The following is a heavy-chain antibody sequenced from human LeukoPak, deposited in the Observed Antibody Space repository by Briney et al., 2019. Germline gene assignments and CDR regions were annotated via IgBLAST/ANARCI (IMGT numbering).Heavy chain of an antibody. D-gene: IGHD4-23*01. CDR1: GFTFSSYA. CDR2: ISSSSSYI. V-gene: IGHV3-21*01. CDR3: ARNYGGNTYYFDY. J-gene: IGHJ4*02. Sequence: GGSLRLSCAASGFTFSSYAMSWVRQAPGKGLEWVSSISSSSSYIYYADSVKGRFTISRDNAKNSLYLQMNSLRAEDTAVYYCARNYGGNTYYFDYWGQGTLVTVSS.